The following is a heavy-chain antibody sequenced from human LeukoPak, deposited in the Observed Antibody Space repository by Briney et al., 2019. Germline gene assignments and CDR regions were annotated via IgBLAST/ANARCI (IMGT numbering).Heavy chain of an antibody. CDR3: AREPSLWFGELSNNWLDP. CDR2: INSDGSST. J-gene: IGHJ5*02. D-gene: IGHD3-10*01. Sequence: GGSLRLSCAASGFTFSSYWMHWVRQAPGKGLVWVSRINSDGSSTSYVDSVKGRFTISRDNAKNTLYLQMNSLRAEDTAVYYCAREPSLWFGELSNNWLDPWGQGTLVTVSS. V-gene: IGHV3-74*01. CDR1: GFTFSSYW.